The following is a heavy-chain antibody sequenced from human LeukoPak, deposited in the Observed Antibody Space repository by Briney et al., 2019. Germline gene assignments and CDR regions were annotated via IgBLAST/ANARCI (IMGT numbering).Heavy chain of an antibody. Sequence: GSLRLSCAASGFTFSSYAMTWVRQAPGKGLEWVPAISRSGGDTEYADSVKGRFTISRDNSKNTLYMQMNSLRAEDAAVYYCAKCGTTCYANAFYIWGQGTMVTVSS. J-gene: IGHJ3*02. CDR3: AKCGTTCYANAFYI. CDR1: GFTFSSYA. D-gene: IGHD2-2*01. CDR2: ISRSGGDT. V-gene: IGHV3-23*01.